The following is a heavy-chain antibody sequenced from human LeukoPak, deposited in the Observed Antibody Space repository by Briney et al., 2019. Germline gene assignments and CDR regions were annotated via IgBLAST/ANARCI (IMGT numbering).Heavy chain of an antibody. J-gene: IGHJ4*02. D-gene: IGHD3-10*01. CDR1: GYSISSGYY. CDR2: INHSGST. CDR3: ARLSIGTPLR. V-gene: IGHV4-38-2*02. Sequence: SETLSLTCTVSGYSISSGYYWGWIRQPPGKGLEWIGEINHSGSTNYNPSLKSRITISVDTSKNQFSLKLSSVTAADTAVYYCARLSIGTPLRWGQGTLVTVSS.